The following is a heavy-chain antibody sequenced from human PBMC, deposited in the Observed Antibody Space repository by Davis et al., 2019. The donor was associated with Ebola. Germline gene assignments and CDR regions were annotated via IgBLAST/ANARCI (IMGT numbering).Heavy chain of an antibody. V-gene: IGHV3-15*07. CDR1: GFTFSNAW. Sequence: PGGSLRLSCAASGFTFSNAWMNWVRQAPGKGLEWVGRIKSKTDGGTTDYAAPVKGRFTISRDDSKNTLYLQMNSLKTEDTAVYYCTTDHDSSGYYYFDYWGQGTLVTVSS. CDR2: IKSKTDGGTT. J-gene: IGHJ4*02. CDR3: TTDHDSSGYYYFDY. D-gene: IGHD3-22*01.